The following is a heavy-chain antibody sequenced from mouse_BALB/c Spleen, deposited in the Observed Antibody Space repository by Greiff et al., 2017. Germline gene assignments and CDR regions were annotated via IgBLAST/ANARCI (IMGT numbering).Heavy chain of an antibody. J-gene: IGHJ4*01. V-gene: IGHV2-9*02. Sequence: QVKLQQSGPGLVAPSQSLSITCTVSGFSLTSYGVHWVRQPPGKGLAWLGVIWAGGSTNYNSALMSRLSISKDNSKSQVFLKMNSLQTDDTAMYYCARDGYYGNFYYAMDYWGQGTSVTVSS. D-gene: IGHD2-1*01. CDR1: GFSLTSYG. CDR2: IWAGGST. CDR3: ARDGYYGNFYYAMDY.